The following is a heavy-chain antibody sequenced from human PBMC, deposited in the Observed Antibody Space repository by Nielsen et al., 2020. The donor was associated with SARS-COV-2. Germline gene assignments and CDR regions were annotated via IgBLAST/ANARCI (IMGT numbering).Heavy chain of an antibody. J-gene: IGHJ6*03. V-gene: IGHV3-48*02. CDR1: GFTFSSYS. CDR3: ARVDGVVIFHYYMDV. CDR2: ISSSSSTI. Sequence: GESLKISCAASGFTFSSYSMNWVRQAPGKGLEWVSYISSSSSTIYYADSVKGRFTISRDNAKNSLYLQMNSLRDEDTAVYYCARVDGVVIFHYYMDVWGEGTSVTVSS. D-gene: IGHD3-16*02.